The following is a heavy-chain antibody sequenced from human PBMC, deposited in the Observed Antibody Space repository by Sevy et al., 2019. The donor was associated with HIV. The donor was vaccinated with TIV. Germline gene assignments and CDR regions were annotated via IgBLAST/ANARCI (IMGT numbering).Heavy chain of an antibody. CDR1: GGSFSGYY. CDR3: ASSNCSGGSCYGYYFDY. CDR2: INHSGST. D-gene: IGHD2-15*01. Sequence: SETLSLTCAVYGGSFSGYYWSWIRQPPGKGLEWIGEINHSGSTNYNPSLKSRVTISVDTSKNQFSLKLGSVTAADTAVYYCASSNCSGGSCYGYYFDYWGQGTLVTVSS. J-gene: IGHJ4*02. V-gene: IGHV4-34*01.